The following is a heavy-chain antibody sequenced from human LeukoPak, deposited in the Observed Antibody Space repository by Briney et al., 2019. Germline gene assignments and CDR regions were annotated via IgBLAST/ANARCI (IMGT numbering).Heavy chain of an antibody. D-gene: IGHD3-22*01. CDR3: ARLYYYDSSGPPH. V-gene: IGHV4-39*01. CDR1: GGSISTSNYY. CDR2: IYYSGRT. J-gene: IGHJ4*02. Sequence: SETLSLTCSVSGGSISTSNYYWGWIRQPPGKGLEWIANIYYSGRTYYNPSLKSRVTISKDTSKNQFSLKLSSVTAAYTAVYYCARLYYYDSSGPPHWGQGTLVTVSS.